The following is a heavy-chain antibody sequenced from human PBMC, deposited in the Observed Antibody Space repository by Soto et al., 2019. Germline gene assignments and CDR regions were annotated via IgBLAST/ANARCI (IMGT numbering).Heavy chain of an antibody. J-gene: IGHJ3*01. CDR3: ARTKSYGAYDV. V-gene: IGHV3-72*01. Sequence: EVKLVESGGGLVQPGGSLRLSCAVSGFTLSDYYIDWVRQAPGKGLEWLAGSRDKANSFITDYAASVKGRLSISRDDSESSVFLQMNSLRTEDTALYYCARTKSYGAYDVWGQGTVVIVSS. D-gene: IGHD3-10*01. CDR2: SRDKANSFIT. CDR1: GFTLSDYY.